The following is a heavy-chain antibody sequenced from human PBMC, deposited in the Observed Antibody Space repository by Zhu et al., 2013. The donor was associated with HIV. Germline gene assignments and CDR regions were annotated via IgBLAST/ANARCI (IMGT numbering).Heavy chain of an antibody. Sequence: QVQLQQWGAGLLKPSETLSLTCAVYGGSFSGYYWSWIRQPPGKGLEWIGEINHSGSTNYNPSLKSRVTISVDTSKNQFSLKLSSVTAADTAVYYCARVRAGGSSTSCYCIDPWGQGTLVTVSS. CDR3: ARVRAGGSSTSCYCIDP. CDR1: GGSFSGYY. CDR2: INHSGST. V-gene: IGHV4-34*01. D-gene: IGHD2-2*01. J-gene: IGHJ5*02.